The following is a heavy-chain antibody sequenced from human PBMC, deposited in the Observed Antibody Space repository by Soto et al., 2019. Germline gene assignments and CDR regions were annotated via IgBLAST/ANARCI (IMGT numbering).Heavy chain of an antibody. D-gene: IGHD1-1*01. J-gene: IGHJ4*02. CDR3: ARGRYGDY. V-gene: IGHV1-18*01. CDR2: ISAHNGNT. CDR1: GYTFTSYG. Sequence: QVHLVQSGAEVKKPGASVKVSCKASGYTFTSYGIAWVRQAPGQGLEWMGWISAHNGNTDYAKKLQGRVIVTRDTSTGTAYVELRSLISDDTAVYYWARGRYGDYWGQGALVPVSS.